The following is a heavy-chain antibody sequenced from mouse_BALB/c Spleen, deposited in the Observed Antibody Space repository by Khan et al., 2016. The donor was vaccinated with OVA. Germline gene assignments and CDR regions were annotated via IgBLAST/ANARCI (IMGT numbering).Heavy chain of an antibody. J-gene: IGHJ3*01. CDR1: GFTFSSYG. Sequence: EVQLVESGGGLVMPGGSLKLSCAASGFTFSSYGMSWVRQTPDKRLEWVATISSGGSYTYYPDSVQGRFTISRDNAKNTLYLQMSSLKSEDTAMFYCARLAYYYDSEGFAYWGQGTLVTVSA. D-gene: IGHD1-1*01. CDR3: ARLAYYYDSEGFAY. V-gene: IGHV5-6*01. CDR2: ISSGGSYT.